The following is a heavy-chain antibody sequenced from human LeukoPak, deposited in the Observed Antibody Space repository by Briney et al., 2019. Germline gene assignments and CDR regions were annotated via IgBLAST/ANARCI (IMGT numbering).Heavy chain of an antibody. CDR1: GFTFSSYW. D-gene: IGHD6-6*01. V-gene: IGHV3-23*01. CDR3: AKDSSSSTGAPHY. Sequence: PGGSLRLSCAASGFTFSSYWMSWVRQAPGKGLEWVSAISGSGGSTYYADSVKGRFTISRDNSKNTLYLQMNSLRAEDTAVYYCAKDSSSSTGAPHYWGQGTLVTVSS. CDR2: ISGSGGST. J-gene: IGHJ4*02.